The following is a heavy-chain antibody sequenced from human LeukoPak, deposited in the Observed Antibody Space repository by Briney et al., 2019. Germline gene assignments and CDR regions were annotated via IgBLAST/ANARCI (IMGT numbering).Heavy chain of an antibody. CDR2: IYYSGST. Sequence: PSGTLSLTCTVSGGSISSGSYYWSWIRQPAGKGLEWIGYIYYSGSTNYNPSLKSRVTISVDTSKNQFSLKLSSVTAADTAVYYCARVRPHWYFDLWGRGTLVTVSS. J-gene: IGHJ2*01. CDR1: GGSISSGSYY. CDR3: ARVRPHWYFDL. V-gene: IGHV4-61*10.